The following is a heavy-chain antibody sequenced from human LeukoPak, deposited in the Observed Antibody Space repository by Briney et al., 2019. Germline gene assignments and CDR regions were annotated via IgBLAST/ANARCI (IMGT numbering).Heavy chain of an antibody. D-gene: IGHD2-2*01. J-gene: IGHJ6*02. CDR1: GFTFSSYW. Sequence: PGGSLRLSCAASGFTFSSYWMSWVRQAPGKGLEWVANIKQDGSEKYYVDSVKGRFTISRDNAKNSLYLQMNSLRAEDTAVYYCARDYSGGSSPHYYYYGMDVWGQGTTVTVSS. CDR3: ARDYSGGSSPHYYYYGMDV. CDR2: IKQDGSEK. V-gene: IGHV3-7*01.